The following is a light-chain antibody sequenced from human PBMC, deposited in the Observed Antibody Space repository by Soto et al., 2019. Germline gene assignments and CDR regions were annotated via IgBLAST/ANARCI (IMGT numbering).Light chain of an antibody. CDR1: QSVSGN. J-gene: IGKJ5*01. Sequence: EIVMTQSPDTLSVSPGERATLSCRASQSVSGNLAWFQQKPGQAPRLLFSGASTRATGVPVRFSASGSGTDFTLTISSLQSEDFVVYYCQQYNDWPLTFGQGTRLDI. V-gene: IGKV3-15*01. CDR3: QQYNDWPLT. CDR2: GAS.